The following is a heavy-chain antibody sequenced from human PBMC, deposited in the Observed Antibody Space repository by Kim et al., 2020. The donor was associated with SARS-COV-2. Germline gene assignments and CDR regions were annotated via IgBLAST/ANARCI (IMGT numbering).Heavy chain of an antibody. D-gene: IGHD2-2*01. CDR3: ARGWAGVVPAPILGLGPHCVCFMIDV. CDR1: SGSFSGHY. J-gene: IGHJ6*02. Sequence: SETLSLTCGVYSGSFSGHYWSWIRQPPGTGMEWIGKIHDSGSTNYNPSLTSRATISIDTSKNQFSLNLSFLTAADTGCYYCARGWAGVVPAPILGLGPHCVCFMIDVGGHGTAVTVS. V-gene: IGHV4-34*01. CDR2: IHDSGST.